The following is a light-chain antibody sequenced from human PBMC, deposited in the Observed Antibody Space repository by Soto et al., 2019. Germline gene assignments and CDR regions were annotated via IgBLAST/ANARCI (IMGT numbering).Light chain of an antibody. CDR1: QSSNSW. Sequence: DLQMTQSPSTLSASVGDRVTITCRASQSSNSWLAWYQQKPGKAPKLLLYKAPILESGVPSRFSGSGSGTEFTLTISSLQPDDFGTYYCQQYDTSPLTFGGGTKV. J-gene: IGKJ4*01. CDR3: QQYDTSPLT. CDR2: KAP. V-gene: IGKV1-5*03.